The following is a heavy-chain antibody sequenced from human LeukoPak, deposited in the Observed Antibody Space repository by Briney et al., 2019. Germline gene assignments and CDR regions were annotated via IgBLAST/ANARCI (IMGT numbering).Heavy chain of an antibody. V-gene: IGHV1-2*02. CDR3: ARDLGRGVYEDY. CDR2: INPNSGGT. Sequence: ASVKVSCKASGYIFTSYYMYWVRQAPGQGLEWMGWINPNSGGTNYAQKFQGRVTMTRDTSISTAYMELSRLRSDDTAVYYCARDLGRGVYEDYWGQGTLVTVSS. CDR1: GYIFTSYY. D-gene: IGHD5/OR15-5a*01. J-gene: IGHJ4*02.